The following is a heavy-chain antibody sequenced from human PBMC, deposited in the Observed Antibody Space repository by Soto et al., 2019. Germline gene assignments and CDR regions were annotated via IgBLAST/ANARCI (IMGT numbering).Heavy chain of an antibody. J-gene: IGHJ4*02. CDR3: AKDGLGSCTGGTCYGSDY. D-gene: IGHD2-15*01. CDR2: ISGSGASI. Sequence: EVQRLESGGNLVQPGGSLGLSCAASGFTFSSYVMSWIRQAPGKGLEWVSTISGSGASIYDADSVKGRFTISRDNSKNTVYLQMNSLRAEDTAVYYCAKDGLGSCTGGTCYGSDYWGQGTLVTVSS. CDR1: GFTFSSYV. V-gene: IGHV3-23*01.